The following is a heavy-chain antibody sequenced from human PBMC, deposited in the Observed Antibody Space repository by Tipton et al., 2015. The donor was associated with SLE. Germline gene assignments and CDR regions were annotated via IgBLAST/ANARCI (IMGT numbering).Heavy chain of an antibody. CDR1: GYSISSGYY. J-gene: IGHJ4*02. D-gene: IGHD6-19*01. CDR2: IYHSGST. V-gene: IGHV4-38-2*01. CDR3: ARRTVAEFDY. Sequence: GLVKPSETLSLTCAVSGYSISSGYYWGWIRQPPGKGLEWIGSIYHSGSTYYNPSLKSRFTISVDTAKNQFSLKLSSVTAADTAVYYCARRTVAEFDYWGQGTLVTVSS.